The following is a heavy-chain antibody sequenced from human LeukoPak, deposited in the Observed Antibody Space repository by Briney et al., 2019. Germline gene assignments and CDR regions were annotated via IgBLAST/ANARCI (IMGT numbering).Heavy chain of an antibody. V-gene: IGHV3-74*01. D-gene: IGHD1-26*01. CDR3: ARGVFRGYSGSYSAYYYYGMDV. CDR2: INSDGSST. Sequence: GGSLRLSCAASGFTFSSYSMNWVRQAPGKGLVWVSRINSDGSSTSYADSVKGRFTISRDNAKNTLYLQMNSLRAEDTAVYYCARGVFRGYSGSYSAYYYYGMDVWGQGTTVTVSS. J-gene: IGHJ6*02. CDR1: GFTFSSYS.